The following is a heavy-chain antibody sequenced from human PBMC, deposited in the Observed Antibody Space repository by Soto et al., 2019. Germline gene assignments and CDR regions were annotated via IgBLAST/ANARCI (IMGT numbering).Heavy chain of an antibody. CDR2: MNPNSGNT. J-gene: IGHJ3*01. CDR1: GYTFTNYN. Sequence: GASVKVSCKASGYTFTNYNINWVRQATGQGLEWMAWMNPNSGNTGYAQKFQGRVTVTRNTSISTAYMDLSSLRSEDTAVYYCAGGLSGYGDYFAFDVWGQGTIVTVSS. V-gene: IGHV1-8*01. D-gene: IGHD4-17*01. CDR3: AGGLSGYGDYFAFDV.